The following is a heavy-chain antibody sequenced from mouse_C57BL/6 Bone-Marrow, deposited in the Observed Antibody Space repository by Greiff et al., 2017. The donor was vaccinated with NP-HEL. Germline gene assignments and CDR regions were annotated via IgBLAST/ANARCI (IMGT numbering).Heavy chain of an antibody. V-gene: IGHV1-81*01. CDR2: IYPGSGNT. J-gene: IGHJ3*01. Sequence: VQLQQSGAELARPGASVKLSCKASGYTFTSYGISWVKQRTGQGLEWIGEIYPGSGNTYYIETFKGRATLSADKSTSTPYMQLRSLQSEVCALYFGVREGYAGCYVRWFAYWGQGTLVTVSA. D-gene: IGHD1-1*02. CDR3: VREGYAGCYVRWFAY. CDR1: GYTFTSYG.